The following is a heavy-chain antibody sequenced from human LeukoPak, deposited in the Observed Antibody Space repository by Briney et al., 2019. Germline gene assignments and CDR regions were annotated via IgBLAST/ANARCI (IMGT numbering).Heavy chain of an antibody. J-gene: IGHJ4*02. CDR2: ISYHARDQ. D-gene: IGHD2-8*01. CDR1: GFTFSSYG. CDR3: AAQPCINGICYLDY. Sequence: GGSLRLSCAASGFTFSSYGMHWVRQAPGKGLEWVTVISYHARDQFYADSVKGRFPVSRDNSRNILYLQMNSLRAEDSAVYYCAAQPCINGICYLDYWGQGALVTVSS. V-gene: IGHV3-30*19.